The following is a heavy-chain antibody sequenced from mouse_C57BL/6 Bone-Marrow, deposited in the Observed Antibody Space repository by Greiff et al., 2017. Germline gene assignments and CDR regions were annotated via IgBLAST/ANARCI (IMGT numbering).Heavy chain of an antibody. D-gene: IGHD1-1*01. CDR2: IDPNRGGT. CDR3: ARPYYYGSSGDY. CDR1: GYTFTSYW. Sequence: QVQLQQPGAELVKPGASVKLSCKASGYTFTSYWMHWVKQRPGRGLEWIGRIDPNRGGTKYNEKFKSKATLTVDNPSSTAYMQLSSLTSEDSAVYYGARPYYYGSSGDYWGQGTSVTVSS. V-gene: IGHV1-72*01. J-gene: IGHJ4*01.